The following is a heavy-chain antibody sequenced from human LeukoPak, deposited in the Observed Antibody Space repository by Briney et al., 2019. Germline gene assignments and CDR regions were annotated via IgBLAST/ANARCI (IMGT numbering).Heavy chain of an antibody. CDR2: FSHGGTT. CDR1: GGSIDITNY. Sequence: PSETLSLTCGVSGGSIDITNYWSWVRQAPGKGLGCVGDFSHGGTTNYNPSLRSRVAMSLDRANNQFSLSLTSVTAADTAVYYCTRENRPFCPFAYWGQGVLVTVSS. D-gene: IGHD2/OR15-2a*01. CDR3: TRENRPFCPFAY. V-gene: IGHV4-4*02. J-gene: IGHJ4*02.